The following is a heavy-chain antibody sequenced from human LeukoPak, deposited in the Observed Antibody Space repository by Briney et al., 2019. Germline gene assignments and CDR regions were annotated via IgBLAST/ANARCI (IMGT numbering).Heavy chain of an antibody. Sequence: SETLSLTCSVSGGSISSYYWSWIRQPPGKGLEWIGYIYYSGSTNYNPYSGSTNYNPSLKSRVTISVDASKNQFSLQLFSVTAADTAVYYCARQSSGAAAGNDYWGQGTLVTVSS. J-gene: IGHJ4*02. V-gene: IGHV4-59*08. D-gene: IGHD6-13*01. CDR1: GGSISSYY. CDR3: ARQSSGAAAGNDY. CDR2: IYYSGSTNYNPYSGST.